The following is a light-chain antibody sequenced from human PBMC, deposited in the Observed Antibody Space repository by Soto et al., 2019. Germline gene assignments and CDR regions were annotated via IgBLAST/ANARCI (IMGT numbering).Light chain of an antibody. V-gene: IGKV1-13*02. J-gene: IGKJ3*01. CDR3: QHGFT. CDR1: QGISSA. Sequence: AIQLTQSPSSLSASVGDRVTITCRASQGISSALAWYQQKPGKAPKLLIYDASSLESGVPSRFSGSGSGTDFTRTISSLQPEDFATYYCQHGFTFGPGTKVDIK. CDR2: DAS.